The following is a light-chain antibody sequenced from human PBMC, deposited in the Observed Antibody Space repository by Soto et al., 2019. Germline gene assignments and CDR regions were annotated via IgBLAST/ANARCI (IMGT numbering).Light chain of an antibody. CDR2: GVS. J-gene: IGKJ1*01. CDR3: HSYNSIPRT. V-gene: IGKV1-27*01. Sequence: DIQMAQSPSSLSASIGDRVTITCRASQGISEYLAWYQQRPGNAPILLIYGVSILQSRVPSRFSGSGSGTHFTLTISSLQPEDVATYYCHSYNSIPRTFGQGTTVEIK. CDR1: QGISEY.